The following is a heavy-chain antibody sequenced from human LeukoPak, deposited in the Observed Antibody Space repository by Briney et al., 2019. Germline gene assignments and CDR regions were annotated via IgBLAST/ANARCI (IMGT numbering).Heavy chain of an antibody. V-gene: IGHV4-59*01. CDR3: ARGVPYFDPSGDIYIDAFDI. D-gene: IGHD2-15*01. J-gene: IGHJ3*02. Sequence: SETLSLTCTVSGGSINDYYWTWSRQTPGKRLEWLGYIHSNGNTSYSPSLKRRVIMSVDTFKNHCSLRLSSVTTADTAVYYCARGVPYFDPSGDIYIDAFDIWGQGTMVTVSS. CDR2: IHSNGNT. CDR1: GGSINDYY.